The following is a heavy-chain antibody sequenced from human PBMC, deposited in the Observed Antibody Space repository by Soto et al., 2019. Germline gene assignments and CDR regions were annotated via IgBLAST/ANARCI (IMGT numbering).Heavy chain of an antibody. CDR2: IYYSGST. D-gene: IGHD2-15*01. CDR1: GGSISSSSYY. Sequence: QLQLQESGPGLVKPSETLSLTCTVSGGSISSSSYYWGWIRQPPGKGLEWIGSIYYSGSTYYNPSLKSRVTISVDTSKNQFSLKLSSVTAADTAVYYCARHEGYCSGGSCYLDAFDIWGQGTMVTVSS. J-gene: IGHJ3*02. CDR3: ARHEGYCSGGSCYLDAFDI. V-gene: IGHV4-39*01.